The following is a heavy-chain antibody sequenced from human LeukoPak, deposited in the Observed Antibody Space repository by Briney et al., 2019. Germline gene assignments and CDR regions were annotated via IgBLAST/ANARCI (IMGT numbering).Heavy chain of an antibody. CDR3: GRGFGTT. V-gene: IGHV3-74*01. J-gene: IGHJ4*02. CDR1: DFTFRSSW. Sequence: GGSLRLSCTASDFTFRSSWVYGVGQAPGRGRVWVSRIRSEWSYTSYADSVKGPLTISRDNAKHTLYLQMNNLRPEDTAVYYCGRGFGTTWGQGTLVSVSS. D-gene: IGHD1-1*01. CDR2: IRSEWSYT.